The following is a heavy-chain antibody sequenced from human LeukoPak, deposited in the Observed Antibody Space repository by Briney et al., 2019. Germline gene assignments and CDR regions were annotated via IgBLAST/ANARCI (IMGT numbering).Heavy chain of an antibody. J-gene: IGHJ4*02. V-gene: IGHV5-51*01. Sequence: GEPLKISFKGSGYRFTSYWIGWVRQMPGKGLEWMGIIYPGDSDTRYSPSFQGQVTISADKSISTAYLQWSSLKASDTAMYYCARMITVTTLGYWGQGTLVTVSS. CDR2: IYPGDSDT. CDR1: GYRFTSYW. D-gene: IGHD4-17*01. CDR3: ARMITVTTLGY.